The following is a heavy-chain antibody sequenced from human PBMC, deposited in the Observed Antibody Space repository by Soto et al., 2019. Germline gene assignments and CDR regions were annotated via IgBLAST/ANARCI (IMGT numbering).Heavy chain of an antibody. V-gene: IGHV3-21*01. CDR3: ARGQYGDYGRGNWFDP. D-gene: IGHD4-17*01. CDR2: ISSSSSYI. CDR1: GFTFSSYS. J-gene: IGHJ5*02. Sequence: EGQLVESEGGLVKPGGSLRLSCAASGFTFSSYSMNWVRQAPGKGLEWVSSISSSSSYIYYADSVKGRFTISRDNAKNSLYLQMNSLRAEDTAVYYCARGQYGDYGRGNWFDPWGQGTLVTVSS.